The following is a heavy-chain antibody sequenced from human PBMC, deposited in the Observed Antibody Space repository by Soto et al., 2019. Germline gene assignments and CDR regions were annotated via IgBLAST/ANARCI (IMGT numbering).Heavy chain of an antibody. CDR1: GGSISSHY. D-gene: IGHD2-15*01. CDR2: MYYTGTT. CDR3: ARGLRYVPEYCSGGSCPLYFDY. Sequence: QVQLQESGPGLVKSSETLSLTCTVSGGSISSHYWSWIRQPPGKGLEWIGYMYYTGTTYYNPSLKSRVTISVDTSKNQFSLKLSSVTAADTAVYYCARGLRYVPEYCSGGSCPLYFDYWGQGTLVTVSS. J-gene: IGHJ4*02. V-gene: IGHV4-59*11.